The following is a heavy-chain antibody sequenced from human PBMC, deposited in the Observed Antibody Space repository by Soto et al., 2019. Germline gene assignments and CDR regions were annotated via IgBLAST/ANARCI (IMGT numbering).Heavy chain of an antibody. V-gene: IGHV1-18*01. Sequence: ASVQVSCQDSGSTLPSYGISWVRQAPGQGLEWMGWISAYNGNTNYAQKLQGRVTMTTDTSTSTAYMELRSLRSDDTAVYYCARDFGSGSYSRSHWFDPWGQGTLVTV. CDR2: ISAYNGNT. J-gene: IGHJ5*02. D-gene: IGHD1-26*01. CDR3: ARDFGSGSYSRSHWFDP. CDR1: GSTLPSYG.